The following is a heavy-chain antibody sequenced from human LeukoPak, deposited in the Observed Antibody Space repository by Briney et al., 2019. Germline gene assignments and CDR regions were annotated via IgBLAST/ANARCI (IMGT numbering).Heavy chain of an antibody. J-gene: IGHJ4*02. CDR3: VTDRYSDSAFGD. CDR2: INSDGSVT. CDR1: GITVSSYW. V-gene: IGHV3-74*01. Sequence: GGSLRLSCAASGITVSSYWMHWVRHAPGKGLVWVSRINSDGSVTNYADSVEGRFTISRDNAKNTLYLQMNDLRAEDTAVYYCVTDRYSDSAFGDWGQGTLVTVSS. D-gene: IGHD1-26*01.